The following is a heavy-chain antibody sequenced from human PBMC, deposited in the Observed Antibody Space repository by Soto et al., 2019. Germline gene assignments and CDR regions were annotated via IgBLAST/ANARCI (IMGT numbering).Heavy chain of an antibody. D-gene: IGHD3-22*01. CDR1: GGTFSSYA. J-gene: IGHJ4*02. V-gene: IGHV1-69*13. CDR3: ARGEYDSSGYYRFMGSLDY. Sequence: GASVKVSCKASGGTFSSYAISWVRQAPGQGLEWMGGIIPIFGTANYAQKFQGRVTITADESTSTAYMELSSLRSEDTVVYYCARGEYDSSGYYRFMGSLDYWGQGTLVTVSS. CDR2: IIPIFGTA.